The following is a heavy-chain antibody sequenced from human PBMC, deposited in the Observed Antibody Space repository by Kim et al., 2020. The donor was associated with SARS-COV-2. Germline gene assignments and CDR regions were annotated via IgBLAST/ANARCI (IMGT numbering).Heavy chain of an antibody. V-gene: IGHV4-39*01. D-gene: IGHD6-13*01. CDR1: GGSISSSSYY. CDR3: ARHRGIAAAPVDY. Sequence: SETLSLTCTVSGGSISSSSYYWGWIRQPPGKGLEWIGSIYYSGSTYYNPSLKSRVTISVDTSKNQFSLKLSSVTAADTAVYYCARHRGIAAAPVDYWGQGTLVTVSS. J-gene: IGHJ4*02. CDR2: IYYSGST.